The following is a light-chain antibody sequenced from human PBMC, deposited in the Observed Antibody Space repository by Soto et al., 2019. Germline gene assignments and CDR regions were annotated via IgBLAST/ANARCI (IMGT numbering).Light chain of an antibody. J-gene: IGKJ1*01. Sequence: ILLTQSPGTLSLSPGERATLSCRASQTVGSSFLAWFQHKPGQAPRLLPYGASTRATGIPDRLSGSGSGTDFTLTISRKEAEDFAVYYCHQYGSSQTFGQGTKVDIK. CDR3: HQYGSSQT. CDR2: GAS. CDR1: QTVGSSF. V-gene: IGKV3-20*01.